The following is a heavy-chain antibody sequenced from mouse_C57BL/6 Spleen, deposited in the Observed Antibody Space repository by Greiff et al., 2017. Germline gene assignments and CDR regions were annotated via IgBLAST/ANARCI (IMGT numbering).Heavy chain of an antibody. CDR3: ARYEGLRGAMDY. CDR2: IDPSDSYT. J-gene: IGHJ4*01. CDR1: GYTFTSYW. Sequence: VQLQQPGAELVKPGASVKLSCKASGYTFTSYWMQWVKQRPGQGLEWIGEIDPSDSYTNYNQKFKGKGTLTVDTSSSTAYMQLSSLTSEDSAVYYCARYEGLRGAMDYWGQGTSVTVSS. D-gene: IGHD2-4*01. V-gene: IGHV1-50*01.